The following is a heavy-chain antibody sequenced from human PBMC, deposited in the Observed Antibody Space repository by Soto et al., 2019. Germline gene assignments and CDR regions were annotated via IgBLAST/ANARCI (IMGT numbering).Heavy chain of an antibody. J-gene: IGHJ4*02. CDR3: ARGNGALDY. V-gene: IGHV3-9*01. CDR1: GFRFDDYV. Sequence: EVQLVESGGGLVQPGRSLRLSCAASGFRFDDYVMHWVRQAPGKGLEWVSGIAWNGANIGYADSVKGRLTISRDNANNSLYLQMNSLRAEDTALYYCARGNGALDYWGQGTLVTVSS. CDR2: IAWNGANI.